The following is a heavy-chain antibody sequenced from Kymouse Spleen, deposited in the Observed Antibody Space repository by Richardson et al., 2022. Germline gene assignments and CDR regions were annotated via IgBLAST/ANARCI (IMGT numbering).Heavy chain of an antibody. CDR3: AKDITGTTGFDY. CDR1: GFTFDDYA. CDR2: ISWNSGSI. V-gene: IGHV3-9*01. J-gene: IGHJ4*02. D-gene: IGHD1-7*01. Sequence: EVQLVESGGGLVQPGRSLRLSCAASGFTFDDYAMHWVRQAPGKGLEWVSGISWNSGSIGYADSVKGRFTISRDNAKNSLYLQMNSLRAEDTALYYCAKDITGTTGFDYWGQGTLVTVSS.